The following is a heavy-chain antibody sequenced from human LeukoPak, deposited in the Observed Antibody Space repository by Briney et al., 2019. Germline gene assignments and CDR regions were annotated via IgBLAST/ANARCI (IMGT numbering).Heavy chain of an antibody. V-gene: IGHV4-4*07. Sequence: SETLSLTCTVSGGSISSYYWSWIRQPAGKGLEWIGRIYTSGSTNYNPSLKSRVTMSVDTSKNQFSLKLSSVTAADTAVYYCARAINWNPSYYYYYMDVWGKGTTVTVSS. CDR1: GGSISSYY. D-gene: IGHD1-20*01. CDR3: ARAINWNPSYYYYYMDV. CDR2: IYTSGST. J-gene: IGHJ6*03.